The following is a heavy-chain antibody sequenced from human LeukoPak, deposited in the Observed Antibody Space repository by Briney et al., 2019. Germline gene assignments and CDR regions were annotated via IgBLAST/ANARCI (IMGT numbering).Heavy chain of an antibody. CDR3: VRDYSNFVQGD. V-gene: IGHV4-39*02. CDR1: GDSISSSHYY. CDR2: IYSGGET. Sequence: PSETLSLTCTVSGDSISSSHYYWGWIRQSPGKGLEWIGSIYSGGETHYNPSLNSRVTIFLDTSKNRFSLNLISVIATDTAVYYRVRDYSNFVQGDWGQGTLVTVSS. J-gene: IGHJ4*02. D-gene: IGHD4-11*01.